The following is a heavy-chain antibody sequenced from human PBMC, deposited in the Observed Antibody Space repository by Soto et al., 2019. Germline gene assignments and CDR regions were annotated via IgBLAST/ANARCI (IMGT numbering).Heavy chain of an antibody. D-gene: IGHD3-22*01. CDR2: ISAYNGNT. CDR3: ARERYYDSSGYSLIDY. CDR1: GYTFTSYG. J-gene: IGHJ4*02. Sequence: QVQLVQSGAEVKKPGASVKVSCKASGYTFTSYGISWVRQAPGQGLEWMGWISAYNGNTNYAQKLQGRVTMTTDTSTSTAYMELRILRSDDTAVYYCARERYYDSSGYSLIDYWGQGTLVTVSS. V-gene: IGHV1-18*01.